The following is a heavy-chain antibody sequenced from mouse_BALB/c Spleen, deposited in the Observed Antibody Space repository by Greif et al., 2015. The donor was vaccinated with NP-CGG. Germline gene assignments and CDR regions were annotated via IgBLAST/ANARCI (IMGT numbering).Heavy chain of an antibody. D-gene: IGHD1-1*01. CDR3: ARDPSYYYGSSYGFAY. V-gene: IGHV2-9*02. Sequence: VMLVESGPGLVAPSQSLSITCTVSGFSLTSYGVHWVRQPPGKGLEWLGVIWAGGSTNYNSALMSRLSISKDNSKSQVFLKMNSLQTDDTAMYYCARDPSYYYGSSYGFAYWGQGTLVTVSA. CDR1: GFSLTSYG. CDR2: IWAGGST. J-gene: IGHJ3*01.